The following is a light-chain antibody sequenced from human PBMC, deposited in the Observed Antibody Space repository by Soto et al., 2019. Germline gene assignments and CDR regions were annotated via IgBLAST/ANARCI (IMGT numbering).Light chain of an antibody. Sequence: AIQMTQSPSSLSASVGDRVTITCRASQGFRNDLGWYQQKPGKAPKLLIYAASYLQSGVASRFSGSGSGTDFTLTSSSLQPEGFATFVCLQDYDFPWTFGQGTTVEI. J-gene: IGKJ1*01. CDR2: AAS. V-gene: IGKV1-6*01. CDR3: LQDYDFPWT. CDR1: QGFRND.